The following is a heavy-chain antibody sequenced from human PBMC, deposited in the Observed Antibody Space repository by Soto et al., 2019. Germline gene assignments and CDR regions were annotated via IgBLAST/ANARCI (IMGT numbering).Heavy chain of an antibody. J-gene: IGHJ4*02. Sequence: SVKVSCKASGGTFSSYTISWVRQAPGQGLEWMGGIIPIFGTANYAQKFQGRVTITADESTSTAYMELSSLRSEDTAVYYCARVEGKTGTTDYFDYWGQGTLVTVSS. CDR2: IIPIFGTA. D-gene: IGHD1-1*01. CDR1: GGTFSSYT. V-gene: IGHV1-69*13. CDR3: ARVEGKTGTTDYFDY.